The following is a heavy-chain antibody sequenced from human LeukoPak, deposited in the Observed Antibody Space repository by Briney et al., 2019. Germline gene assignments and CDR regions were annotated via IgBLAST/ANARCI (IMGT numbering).Heavy chain of an antibody. V-gene: IGHV3-23*01. D-gene: IGHD3-10*01. Sequence: GGSLRLSXAASGFTFSSYAMSWVRQAPGKGLEWVSAISGSGGSTDYADSVKGRFTISRDNSKNTLYLQMNSLRAEDTAVYYCAKDTAIQSGDLFDYWGQGTLVTVSS. CDR2: ISGSGGST. CDR1: GFTFSSYA. CDR3: AKDTAIQSGDLFDY. J-gene: IGHJ4*02.